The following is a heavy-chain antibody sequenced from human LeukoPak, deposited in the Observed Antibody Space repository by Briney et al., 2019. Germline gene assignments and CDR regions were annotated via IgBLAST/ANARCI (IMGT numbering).Heavy chain of an antibody. CDR3: ARRLLNFDY. J-gene: IGHJ4*02. CDR2: IYHSGST. D-gene: IGHD2-15*01. CDR1: GYSISSGYY. Sequence: PSETLSLTCAVSGYSISSGYYWGWIRQPPGKGLEWIGSIYHSGSTYYNPSLKSRVTISVDTSKNQFSLKLSSVTAADTAAYYCARRLLNFDYWGQGTLVTVSS. V-gene: IGHV4-38-2*01.